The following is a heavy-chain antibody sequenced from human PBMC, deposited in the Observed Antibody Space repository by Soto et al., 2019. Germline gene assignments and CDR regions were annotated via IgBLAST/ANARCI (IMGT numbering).Heavy chain of an antibody. V-gene: IGHV1-18*01. D-gene: IGHD4-17*01. CDR1: GDTFTSYG. Sequence: GASVKVSCKASGDTFTSYGISWVRQAPGQGLEWMGWISAYNGNTNYAQKLQGRVTMTTDTSTSTAYMELRSLRSDDTAVYYCARGIARLRWGSAFDIWGQGTMVTVSS. J-gene: IGHJ3*02. CDR2: ISAYNGNT. CDR3: ARGIARLRWGSAFDI.